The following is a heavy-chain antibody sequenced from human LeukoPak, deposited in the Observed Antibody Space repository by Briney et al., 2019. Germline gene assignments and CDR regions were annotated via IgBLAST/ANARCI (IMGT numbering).Heavy chain of an antibody. J-gene: IGHJ6*03. V-gene: IGHV3-9*01. CDR2: ISWNSGSI. Sequence: GRSLRLSCAASGFTFDDYAMHWVRQAPGKGLEWVSGISWNSGSIGYADSVKGRFTISRDNSKNTLYLQMNSLRAEDTAVYYCANGYCTNGVCYPYYYYYMDVWGKGTTVTVSS. CDR1: GFTFDDYA. D-gene: IGHD2-8*01. CDR3: ANGYCTNGVCYPYYYYYMDV.